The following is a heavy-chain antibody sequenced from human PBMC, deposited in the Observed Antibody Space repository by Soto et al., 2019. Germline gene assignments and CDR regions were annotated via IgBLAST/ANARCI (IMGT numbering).Heavy chain of an antibody. CDR3: ARDEMDYGSGSSAFDI. CDR1: GYTFTSYG. Sequence: QVPLVQSGAEVKKPGASVKVSCKASGYTFTSYGISWVRQAPGQGLEWMGWISAYNGNTNYAQKLQGRVTMTTDTSTSTAYMELRSLRSDDTAVYYCARDEMDYGSGSSAFDIWGQGTMVTVSS. J-gene: IGHJ3*02. V-gene: IGHV1-18*01. D-gene: IGHD3-10*01. CDR2: ISAYNGNT.